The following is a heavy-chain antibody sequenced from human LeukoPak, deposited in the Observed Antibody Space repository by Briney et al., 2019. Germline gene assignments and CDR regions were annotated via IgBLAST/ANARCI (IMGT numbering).Heavy chain of an antibody. J-gene: IGHJ4*02. Sequence: GGSLRLSCAASGFSFDDYAMHWVRQAPGKGLEWVSGISWNSGSIGYADSVKGRFTISRDNAKNSLYLQMNSLRTEDTAVYYCAKDDPTAYFDYWGQGTLVTVSS. CDR1: GFSFDDYA. CDR3: AKDDPTAYFDY. CDR2: ISWNSGSI. D-gene: IGHD4-17*01. V-gene: IGHV3-9*01.